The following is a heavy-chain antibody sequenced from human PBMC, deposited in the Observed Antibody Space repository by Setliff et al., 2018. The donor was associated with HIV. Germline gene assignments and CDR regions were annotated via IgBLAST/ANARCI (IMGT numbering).Heavy chain of an antibody. Sequence: ASVKVSCKASGYDFTAYAISWVRQAPGQGLEWMGRIGGDNANIKFAQSFQGRATMTTDTSTNTAYLELTSLRSDDTAVYYCARYAASGTGWFDPWGQGTQVTVSS. D-gene: IGHD2-8*02. V-gene: IGHV1-18*01. CDR3: ARYAASGTGWFDP. CDR2: IGGDNANI. J-gene: IGHJ5*02. CDR1: GYDFTAYA.